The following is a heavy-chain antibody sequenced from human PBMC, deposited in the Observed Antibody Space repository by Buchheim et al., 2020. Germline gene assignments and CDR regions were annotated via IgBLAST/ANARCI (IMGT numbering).Heavy chain of an antibody. CDR2: ISGSGGST. V-gene: IGHV3-23*01. J-gene: IGHJ6*03. D-gene: IGHD2-2*01. CDR1: GFTFSSYA. CDR3: AKDGCSSTSCYPSYYYYYYMDV. Sequence: EVQLLESGGGLVQPGGSLRLSCAASGFTFSSYAMSWVRQAPGKGLEWVSAISGSGGSTYYADSVKGRFTISRDNSKNKLYLQMNSLRAEDTAVYYCAKDGCSSTSCYPSYYYYYYMDVWGKGTT.